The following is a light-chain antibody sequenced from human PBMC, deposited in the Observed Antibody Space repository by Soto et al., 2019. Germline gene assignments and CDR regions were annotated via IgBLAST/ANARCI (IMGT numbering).Light chain of an antibody. CDR3: QRYNSYSWT. V-gene: IGKV1-5*01. CDR2: DAS. Sequence: RASQSISSWLAWYQQKPGKAPKFLIYDASSLESGVPSRFSGSGSGTEFTLSITSLQPDDFATYYCQRYNSYSWTFGQGTKVDIK. J-gene: IGKJ1*01. CDR1: QSISSW.